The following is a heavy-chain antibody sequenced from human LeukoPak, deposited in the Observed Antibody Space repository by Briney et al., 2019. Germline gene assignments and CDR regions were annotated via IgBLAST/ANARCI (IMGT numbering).Heavy chain of an antibody. Sequence: SETLSLTCTVSGGSISSYYWSWIRQPPGKGLEWIGYIYYSGSTNYNPSLKSRVTISVDTSKNQFSLKLSSVTAADTAVYYCARDALWQGMDVWGQGTTVTVSS. CDR3: ARDALWQGMDV. CDR1: GGSISSYY. V-gene: IGHV4-59*01. CDR2: IYYSGST. J-gene: IGHJ6*02.